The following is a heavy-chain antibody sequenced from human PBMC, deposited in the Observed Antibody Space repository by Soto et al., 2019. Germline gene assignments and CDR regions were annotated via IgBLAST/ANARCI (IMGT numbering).Heavy chain of an antibody. D-gene: IGHD3-22*01. CDR2: IYHSGTT. V-gene: IGHV4-30-4*01. J-gene: IGHJ4*02. CDR3: AGYYDSSGRKFDY. CDR1: GGSISSGDHY. Sequence: SETLSLTCTVSGGSISSGDHYWSWVRHPPEKGLEWIAYIYHSGTTYYNPSLKSRVTMSVDTSKSQFSLKLSSVTAADTAVYYCAGYYDSSGRKFDYWGKGVVVTVSS.